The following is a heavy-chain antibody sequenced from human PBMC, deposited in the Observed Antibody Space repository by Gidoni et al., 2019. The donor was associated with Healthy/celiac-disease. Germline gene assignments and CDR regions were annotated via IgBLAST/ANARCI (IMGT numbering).Heavy chain of an antibody. V-gene: IGHV5-51*01. CDR1: GYSCTSYW. Sequence: EVQLVQSGAEVQTRGESLKIYCKGSGYSCTSYWIGWVRQMPGKGLEWMGSIYPGDSDTRYSPSFQGQVTISADKSISTAYLQWSSLKASDTAMYYCARGRGGSYYGFNWFDPWGQGTLVTVSS. D-gene: IGHD1-26*01. J-gene: IGHJ5*02. CDR3: ARGRGGSYYGFNWFDP. CDR2: IYPGDSDT.